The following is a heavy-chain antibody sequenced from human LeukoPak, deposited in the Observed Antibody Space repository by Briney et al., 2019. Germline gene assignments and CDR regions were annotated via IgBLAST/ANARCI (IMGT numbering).Heavy chain of an antibody. D-gene: IGHD2-15*01. J-gene: IGHJ6*04. V-gene: IGHV1-69*06. CDR1: VCTCSSYA. CDR3: AVCVGVVGATVYYYHGMAF. Sequence: SVKVSFKASVCTCSSYASSWLRQSPGQALEWMVGMIPIFGSANYAQKFQGRFTNTADKTTSTTYKELSSLRFEDTTVYYCAVCVGVVGATVYYYHGMAFWGKGTTVTVSS. CDR2: MIPIFGSA.